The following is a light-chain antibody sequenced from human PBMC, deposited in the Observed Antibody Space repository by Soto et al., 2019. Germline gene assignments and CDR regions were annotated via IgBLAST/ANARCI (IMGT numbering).Light chain of an antibody. V-gene: IGLV6-57*03. Sequence: NFMLTQPHSVSESPGKTVTISCTRSSGSIASNYVQWYQQRPGSAPTTVIYEDNQRPSGVPDRFSGSIDSSSNSASLTISGLNTEDDADYYRQSYDSSNHYVFGTGTKVTVL. CDR2: EDN. CDR1: SGSIASNY. CDR3: QSYDSSNHYV. J-gene: IGLJ1*01.